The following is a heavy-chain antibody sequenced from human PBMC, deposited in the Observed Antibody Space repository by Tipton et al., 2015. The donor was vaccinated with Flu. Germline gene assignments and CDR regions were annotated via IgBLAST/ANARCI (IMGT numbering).Heavy chain of an antibody. V-gene: IGHV4-59*01. CDR1: GGSISSYY. Sequence: LRLSCTVSGGSISSYYWSWIRQPPGKGQEWIGYTYNSGSTNYNPYPKCRSTISVATSKNQFPLKLSPATAADTAVYYCARAGGLYAFDIWGQGTMVTVSS. D-gene: IGHD1-26*01. CDR2: TYNSGST. J-gene: IGHJ3*02. CDR3: ARAGGLYAFDI.